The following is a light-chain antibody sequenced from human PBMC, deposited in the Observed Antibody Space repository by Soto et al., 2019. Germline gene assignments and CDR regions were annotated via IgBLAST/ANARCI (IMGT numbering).Light chain of an antibody. Sequence: QSVLTHPRSVSGSPGQSVTISCTGTSSDVGGYIYVSWYQQYPAKAPKVMIYDVSRRPSGVPDRFSGSKSGNTASLTISGLQAEDEAVYYCCSYAGNKTVVFGGGTKLTVL. J-gene: IGLJ3*02. CDR1: SSDVGGYIY. CDR3: CSYAGNKTVV. CDR2: DVS. V-gene: IGLV2-11*01.